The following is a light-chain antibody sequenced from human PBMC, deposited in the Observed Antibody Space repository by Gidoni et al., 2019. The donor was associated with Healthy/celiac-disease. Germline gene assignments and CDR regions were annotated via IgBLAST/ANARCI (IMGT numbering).Light chain of an antibody. V-gene: IGKV1-8*01. CDR1: QGISSY. Sequence: AIRMTQSPSSFSASTGDRVTITCRASQGISSYLAWYQQKPGKAPKLLIYAKSTLQSGVPSRFSGSGSGTDFTLTISCLQSEDFATYYCQQYYSYPLTFGQGTKLEIK. CDR3: QQYYSYPLT. J-gene: IGKJ2*01. CDR2: AKS.